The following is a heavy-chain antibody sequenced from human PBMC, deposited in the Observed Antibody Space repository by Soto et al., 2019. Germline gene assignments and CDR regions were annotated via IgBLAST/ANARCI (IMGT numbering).Heavy chain of an antibody. CDR3: ARVPPLCRGDYYYFDY. J-gene: IGHJ4*02. Sequence: PGGSLRRCCAASGFTFGDYGVSWGLQAPGKGLEWVSGINWNGGSTGYADSVKGRFTISRDNAKNSLYLQMNSLRAEDTAWDYCARVPPLCRGDYYYFDYWGQGT. D-gene: IGHD3-22*01. CDR1: GFTFGDYG. CDR2: INWNGGST. V-gene: IGHV3-20*04.